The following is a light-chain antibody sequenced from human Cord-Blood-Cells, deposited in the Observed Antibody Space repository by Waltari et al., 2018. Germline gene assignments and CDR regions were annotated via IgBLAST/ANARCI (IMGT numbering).Light chain of an antibody. Sequence: QSPLTQPASVSGSPGQSLTISCTGTSSDVGGYNYVSWYQQHPDKAPKLMIYEVSNRPSGVSNRFSGSKAGNTASLTISGLQAEDEADYYCSSYTSSSTLVFGGGTKLTVL. CDR1: SSDVGGYNY. V-gene: IGLV2-14*01. CDR2: EVS. J-gene: IGLJ2*01. CDR3: SSYTSSSTLV.